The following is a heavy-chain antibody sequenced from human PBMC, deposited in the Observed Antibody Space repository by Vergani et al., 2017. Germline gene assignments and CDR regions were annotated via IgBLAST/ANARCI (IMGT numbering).Heavy chain of an antibody. V-gene: IGHV3-11*04. CDR3: ARDGWELLDYFYYMDV. CDR2: ISSSGSTI. Sequence: QVQLVESGGGLVKPGGSLRLSCAASGFTISDYYMSWIRQAPGKGLEWVSYISSSGSTIYYADSVKGRFTVSRDNAKKSLYLQMDSLRAEDTAVYYCARDGWELLDYFYYMDVWGKGTTVTVSS. D-gene: IGHD1-26*01. J-gene: IGHJ6*03. CDR1: GFTISDYY.